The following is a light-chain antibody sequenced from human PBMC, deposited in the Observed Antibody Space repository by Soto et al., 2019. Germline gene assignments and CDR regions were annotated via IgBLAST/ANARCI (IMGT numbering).Light chain of an antibody. CDR3: QQADSFPLT. V-gene: IGKV1D-12*01. Sequence: DIQMTQSPSSVSASIVDTVTITFRASQDISTLLAWYQQKPGKAPKLLIYGASTLESGVPSRFSGRGSGTDFTLTISSLQPEDFATYFCQQADSFPLTFGGGTRLEIK. CDR2: GAS. J-gene: IGKJ5*01. CDR1: QDISTL.